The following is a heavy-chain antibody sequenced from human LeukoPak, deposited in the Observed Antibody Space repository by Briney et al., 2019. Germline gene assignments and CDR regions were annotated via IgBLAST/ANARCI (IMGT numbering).Heavy chain of an antibody. V-gene: IGHV4-34*01. J-gene: IGHJ3*02. CDR1: GGSFSGYY. Sequence: SETLSLTCAVYGGSFSGYYWSWIRQPPGKGLEWIGEINHSGSTNYNPSLKSRVTISVDTSKNQFSLKLSSVTAADTAVYYCSRGALERRVRHDAFDIWGQGTMVTVSS. CDR2: INHSGST. CDR3: SRGALERRVRHDAFDI. D-gene: IGHD1-1*01.